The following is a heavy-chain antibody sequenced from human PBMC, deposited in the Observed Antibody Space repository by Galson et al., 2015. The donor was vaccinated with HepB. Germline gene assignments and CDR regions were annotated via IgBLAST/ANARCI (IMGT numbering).Heavy chain of an antibody. CDR3: ARPDSYSSSAGYFQH. CDR1: GFTFSSYG. Sequence: SLRLSCAASGFTFSSYGMHWVRQAPGKGLEWVAVIWYDGSNKYYADSVKGRFTISRDNSKNTLYLQMNSLRAEDTAVYYCARPDSYSSSAGYFQHWGQGTLVTVSS. CDR2: IWYDGSNK. D-gene: IGHD6-6*01. J-gene: IGHJ1*01. V-gene: IGHV3-33*01.